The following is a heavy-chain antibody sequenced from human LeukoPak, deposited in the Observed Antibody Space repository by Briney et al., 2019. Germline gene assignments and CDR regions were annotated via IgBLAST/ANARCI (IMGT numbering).Heavy chain of an antibody. D-gene: IGHD3-3*01. CDR2: ISHSGGI. Sequence: SETLSCTTSAYGWTCCDIYWNWIRHAPGIEHKWIGQISHSGGINYNQSLQSRVNLSVDTSNNHFSLRLSPVTAADTAVYYCVRGYSEYWSDWGQGSLVTVSS. CDR3: VRGYSEYWSD. J-gene: IGHJ4*02. CDR1: GWTCCDIY. V-gene: IGHV4-34*01.